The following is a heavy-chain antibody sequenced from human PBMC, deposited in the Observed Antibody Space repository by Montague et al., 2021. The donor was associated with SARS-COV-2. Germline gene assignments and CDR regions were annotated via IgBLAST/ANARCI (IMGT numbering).Heavy chain of an antibody. V-gene: IGHV4-59*05. D-gene: IGHD4-17*01. J-gene: IGHJ3*02. CDR3: AMRGGALDAFDI. CDR1: GGSINTYY. Sequence: SETLSLTCTVSGGSINTYYWSWIRQPPGKGLDWIGSIYYSGSTYYNPSLKSRVTISVDTSKNQFSLKLSSVTAADTAVYYCAMRGGALDAFDIWGQGTMVIVSS. CDR2: IYYSGST.